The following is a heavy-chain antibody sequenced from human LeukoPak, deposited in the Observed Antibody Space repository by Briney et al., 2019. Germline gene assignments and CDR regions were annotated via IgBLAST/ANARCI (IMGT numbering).Heavy chain of an antibody. CDR2: IYYSGST. CDR1: GGSISSSSYY. Sequence: PSETLSLTCTVSGGSISSSSYYWGWIRQPPGKGLEWIGSIYYSGSTYYNPSLKSRVTISVDTSKNQFSLKLSSVTAADTAVYYCASFLTRARSGSYHGVGYWGQGTLVTVSS. V-gene: IGHV4-39*07. D-gene: IGHD3-10*01. CDR3: ASFLTRARSGSYHGVGY. J-gene: IGHJ4*02.